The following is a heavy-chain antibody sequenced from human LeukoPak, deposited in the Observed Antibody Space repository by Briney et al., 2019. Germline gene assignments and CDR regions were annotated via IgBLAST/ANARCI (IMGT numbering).Heavy chain of an antibody. V-gene: IGHV4-59*01. J-gene: IGHJ6*03. CDR2: MYDSGNT. D-gene: IGHD6-13*01. CDR1: GASISNYH. CDR3: ARADYSSTWSHDYYYMDV. Sequence: SETLSLTCTVSGASISNYHWSWIRQPPGKGLEWIGYMYDSGNTNYNPSLKSRVTISVDTSKNQFSLNLNSVTAADTAVYYCARADYSSTWSHDYYYMDVWGKGTTVTVSS.